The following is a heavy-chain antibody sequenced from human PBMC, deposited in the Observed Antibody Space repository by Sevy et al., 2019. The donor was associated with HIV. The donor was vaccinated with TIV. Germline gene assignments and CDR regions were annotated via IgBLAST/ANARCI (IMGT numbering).Heavy chain of an antibody. Sequence: GGSLRLSCSASGFIFSNYGMHWVRQAPGKGLEWVAVISYDGSHKYYSDSVRGRFTISRDNSKNTVSLQMNSLRDEDTAIYYCAKGCKATDSAFDVWGQGTMVTVSS. CDR3: AKGCKATDSAFDV. CDR1: GFIFSNYG. V-gene: IGHV3-30*18. CDR2: ISYDGSHK. D-gene: IGHD3-22*01. J-gene: IGHJ3*01.